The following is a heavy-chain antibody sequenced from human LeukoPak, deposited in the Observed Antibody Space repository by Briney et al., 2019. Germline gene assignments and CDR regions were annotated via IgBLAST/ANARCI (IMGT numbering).Heavy chain of an antibody. CDR3: TSRGSGSPPSY. Sequence: GGSLRLSCAASGFTFSSYAMSWVRQAPGKGLEWVSAISGSGGSTYYADSVKGRFTISRDNSKNALYLQMNSLRAEDTAVYYCTSRGSGSPPSYWGQGTLVTVSS. CDR1: GFTFSSYA. D-gene: IGHD3-10*01. V-gene: IGHV3-23*01. CDR2: ISGSGGST. J-gene: IGHJ4*02.